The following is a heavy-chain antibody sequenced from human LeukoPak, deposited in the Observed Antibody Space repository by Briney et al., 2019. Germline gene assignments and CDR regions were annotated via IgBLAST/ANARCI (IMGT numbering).Heavy chain of an antibody. CDR1: GFTFSSYG. V-gene: IGHV3-30*03. CDR3: ARSGVVGAYDYYGMDV. J-gene: IGHJ6*02. D-gene: IGHD2-15*01. Sequence: GRSLRLSCAASGFTFSSYGMHWVRQAPGKGLEWVAVISYDGSNKYYADSVKGRFTISRDNSKNTLYLQMNSLRAEDTAVYYCARSGVVGAYDYYGMDVWGQGTTVTVSS. CDR2: ISYDGSNK.